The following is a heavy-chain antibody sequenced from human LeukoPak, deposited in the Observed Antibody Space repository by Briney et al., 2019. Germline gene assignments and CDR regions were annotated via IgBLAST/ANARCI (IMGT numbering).Heavy chain of an antibody. Sequence: GGSLRLPCAASGFTISNAWMSWVRQHPGKGLEWVGRIKNKTDGGTTDYAAPVKGRFTISRDDSKNTLYLQMNSLKTEDTAVYYCTTVFYYDSSGYYGMDVWGQGTTVTVSS. CDR2: IKNKTDGGTT. J-gene: IGHJ6*02. CDR3: TTVFYYDSSGYYGMDV. CDR1: GFTISNAW. D-gene: IGHD3-22*01. V-gene: IGHV3-15*01.